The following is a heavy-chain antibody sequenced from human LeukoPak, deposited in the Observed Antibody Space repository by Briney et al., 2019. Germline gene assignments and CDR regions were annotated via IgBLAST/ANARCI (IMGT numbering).Heavy chain of an antibody. CDR3: ARVDKHCSGEICYSGWFDP. J-gene: IGHJ5*02. V-gene: IGHV4-30-2*01. CDR2: IYHSGST. Sequence: SQTLSLTCTVSGGSISSGGYYWSWIRQPPGKGLEWIGYIYHSGSTYYNPSLKSRVTISVDRSKNQFSLRLSSVTAADTAVYFCARVDKHCSGEICYSGWFDPWGQGTLVTVSS. CDR1: GGSISSGGYY. D-gene: IGHD2-15*01.